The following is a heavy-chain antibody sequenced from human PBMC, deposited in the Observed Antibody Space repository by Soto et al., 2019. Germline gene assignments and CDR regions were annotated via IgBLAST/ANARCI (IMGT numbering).Heavy chain of an antibody. V-gene: IGHV3-30*18. D-gene: IGHD6-13*01. Sequence: QVQLVESGGGVVQPGKSVRLSCAASGFTFSLYGIHWVRQAPGKGLEWVAFITYEGSHQDYVDSVKGRFTLSRDNSKNIVYLQMNSQRPEDTAVYYCAKDVTAAGDNNYNTGLDVWGHGTTVTVSS. J-gene: IGHJ6*02. CDR1: GFTFSLYG. CDR3: AKDVTAAGDNNYNTGLDV. CDR2: ITYEGSHQ.